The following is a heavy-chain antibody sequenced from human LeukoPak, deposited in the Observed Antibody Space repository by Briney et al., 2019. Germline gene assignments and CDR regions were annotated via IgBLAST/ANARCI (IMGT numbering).Heavy chain of an antibody. CDR2: INPNSGGT. V-gene: IGHV1-2*02. D-gene: IGHD3-22*01. CDR1: GYTFTGYY. Sequence: ASVKVSCKASGYTFTGYYMHWVRQAPGQGLEWMGWINPNSGGTNYAQKFQSRVTMTRDTSISTAYMELSRLRSDDTAVYYCARGRAALDYYDSSGYHPDAFDTWGQGTMVTVSS. J-gene: IGHJ3*02. CDR3: ARGRAALDYYDSSGYHPDAFDT.